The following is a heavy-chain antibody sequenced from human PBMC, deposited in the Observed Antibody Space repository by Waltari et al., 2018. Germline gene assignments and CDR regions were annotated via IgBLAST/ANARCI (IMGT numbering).Heavy chain of an antibody. CDR2: IYPSGNT. V-gene: IGHV4-61*02. D-gene: IGHD1-20*01. Sequence: QVHLQESGPGLVKPSQTLSLTCPVSCSSLISDSYYWSWTRQPAGKGLEWIGRIYPSGNTNYNPSLKNRITISVDTSKNQFSLKLSSVTAADTAVYYCAKGSGIRPVDDWGQGTLVTVST. J-gene: IGHJ4*02. CDR3: AKGSGIRPVDD. CDR1: CSSLISDSYY.